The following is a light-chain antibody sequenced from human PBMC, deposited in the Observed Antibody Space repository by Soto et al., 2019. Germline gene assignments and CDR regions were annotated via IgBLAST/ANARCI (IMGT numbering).Light chain of an antibody. CDR3: QQIYSTPPT. CDR1: QSISSY. J-gene: IGKJ4*01. V-gene: IGKV1-39*01. Sequence: DIQMTQSPSSLSAAVGDRVTITCRASQSISSYLNWYQQKPGKAPKLLIYAASSLQSAVPSRFTGSRSGTDFTLTISTLQPEDFATYYCQQIYSTPPTFGGGTKVEIK. CDR2: AAS.